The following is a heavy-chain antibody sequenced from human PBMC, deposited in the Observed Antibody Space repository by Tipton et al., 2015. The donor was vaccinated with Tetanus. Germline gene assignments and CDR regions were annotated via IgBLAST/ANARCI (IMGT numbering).Heavy chain of an antibody. V-gene: IGHV1-69*06. CDR1: GYTFTGYY. Sequence: QSGAEVKKPGASVKVSCKASGYTFTGYYMHWVRQAPGQGLEWMGGIIPIFGTANYAQKFQGRVTITADKSTSTAYMELSSLRSEDTAVYYCARGDCSSTSCYPGNWFDPWGQGTLVTVSS. CDR2: IIPIFGTA. D-gene: IGHD2-2*01. CDR3: ARGDCSSTSCYPGNWFDP. J-gene: IGHJ5*02.